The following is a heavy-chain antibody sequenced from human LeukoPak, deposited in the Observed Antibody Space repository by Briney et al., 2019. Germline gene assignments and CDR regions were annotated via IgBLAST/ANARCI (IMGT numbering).Heavy chain of an antibody. V-gene: IGHV3-23*01. CDR2: ISASGGTT. CDR1: GFTFNTYA. J-gene: IGHJ4*02. CDR3: AKGNWGPLYYFDS. D-gene: IGHD7-27*01. Sequence: GSLRLSCAASGFTFNTYAITWVRQAPGKGLERVSGISASGGTTYYADSVKGRFTISRDNSKNTLSLQMNSLKVEDTAVYYCAKGNWGPLYYFDSWGQGTLVTVSS.